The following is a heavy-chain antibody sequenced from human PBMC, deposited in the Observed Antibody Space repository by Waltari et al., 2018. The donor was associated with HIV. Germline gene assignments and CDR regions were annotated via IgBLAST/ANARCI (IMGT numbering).Heavy chain of an antibody. CDR3: AREQQLVHGFDY. J-gene: IGHJ4*02. CDR2: IYTSGST. Sequence: QVQLQESGPGLVTPSQTLSLTCTVPGGSISSGSYSLSCIRQPAGKGLEWIGRIYTSGSTNYNPSLKSRVTISVDTSKNQFSLKLSSVTAADTAVYYCAREQQLVHGFDYWGQGTLVTVSS. CDR1: GGSISSGSYS. V-gene: IGHV4-61*02. D-gene: IGHD6-13*01.